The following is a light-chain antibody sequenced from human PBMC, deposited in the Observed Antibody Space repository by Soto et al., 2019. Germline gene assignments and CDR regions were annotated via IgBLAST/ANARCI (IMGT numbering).Light chain of an antibody. CDR1: SKDVGGYNY. J-gene: IGLJ1*01. CDR3: SSYTGSTTLHYV. CDR2: DVS. Sequence: QSALTQPASVSGSPGQSITISCTGTSKDVGGYNYVSWYQQHPGKAPKLLIYDVSNRPSGASNRFSGSKSGNTASLTISLLQAEDEADYYCSSYTGSTTLHYVFGTGTKVTVL. V-gene: IGLV2-14*01.